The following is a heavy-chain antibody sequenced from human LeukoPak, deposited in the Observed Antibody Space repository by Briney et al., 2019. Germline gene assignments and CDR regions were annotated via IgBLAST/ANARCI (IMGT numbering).Heavy chain of an antibody. V-gene: IGHV4-4*02. CDR2: IYHSGST. Sequence: PSGTLSLTCAVSGGSISSSNWWSWVRQPPGNGLEWIGEIYHSGSTNYNPSLKSRVTISVDKSKNQFSLKLSSLTAADTAVYYCASRGKGGSGSYRFYFDYWGQGSLVAVSS. D-gene: IGHD3-10*01. J-gene: IGHJ4*02. CDR3: ASRGKGGSGSYRFYFDY. CDR1: GGSISSSNW.